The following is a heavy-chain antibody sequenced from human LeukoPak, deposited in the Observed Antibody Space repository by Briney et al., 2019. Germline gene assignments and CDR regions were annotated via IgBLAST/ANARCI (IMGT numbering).Heavy chain of an antibody. CDR2: IRSKAYGGTT. CDR1: GFTFGDYA. Sequence: PGGSLRLSCTASGFTFGDYAMSWVRQAPGKGLEWVGFIRSKAYGGTTEYAASVKGRFTISREASKSIAYLQMNSLKTEDTAVYYCTRVRLRYFALYYYYYMDVWGKGTTVTISS. CDR3: TRVRLRYFALYYYYYMDV. V-gene: IGHV3-49*04. J-gene: IGHJ6*03. D-gene: IGHD3-9*01.